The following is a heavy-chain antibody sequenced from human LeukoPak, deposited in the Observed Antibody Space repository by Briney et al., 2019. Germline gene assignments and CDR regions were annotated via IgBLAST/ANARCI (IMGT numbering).Heavy chain of an antibody. J-gene: IGHJ1*01. CDR2: INPNSGGT. Sequence: ASVTVSCKPSVYTFTNYGISWVRQAPGQGLEWMGWINPNSGGTNYAQKFQGRVTMTRDTSISTAYMELSRLRSGDTAVYSCARDGVGYYDSSGYYYFQHWGQGTLVTVSS. CDR3: ARDGVGYYDSSGYYYFQH. CDR1: VYTFTNYG. D-gene: IGHD3-22*01. V-gene: IGHV1-2*02.